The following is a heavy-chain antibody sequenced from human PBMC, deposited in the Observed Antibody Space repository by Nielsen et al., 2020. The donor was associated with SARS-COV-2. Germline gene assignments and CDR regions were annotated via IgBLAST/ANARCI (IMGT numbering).Heavy chain of an antibody. CDR2: INHSGST. CDR1: GGSFSGYY. Sequence: SETLSLTCAVYGGSFSGYYWSWIRQPPGKGLEWIGEINHSGSTNYNPSLKSRVTISVDTSKNQFSLKLSSVTAADTAVYYCARRGLNYYYYYYMDVWGKGTTVTVSS. J-gene: IGHJ6*03. V-gene: IGHV4-34*01. CDR3: ARRGLNYYYYYYMDV.